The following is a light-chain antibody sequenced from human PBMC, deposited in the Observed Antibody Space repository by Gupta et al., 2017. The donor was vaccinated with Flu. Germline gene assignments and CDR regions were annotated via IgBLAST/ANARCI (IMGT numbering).Light chain of an antibody. J-gene: IGLJ3*02. CDR1: TANTGNNY. V-gene: IGLV1-51*02. Sequence: KVNMSCSGSTANTGNNYVAWYQQFPGAAPKLLIYEDNKRRSGMPDRCSGAKYDTTATLGTTGVQTGDEADNCYGSWDSGRGAWVFGGGTKLTVL. CDR3: GSWDSGRGAWV. CDR2: EDN.